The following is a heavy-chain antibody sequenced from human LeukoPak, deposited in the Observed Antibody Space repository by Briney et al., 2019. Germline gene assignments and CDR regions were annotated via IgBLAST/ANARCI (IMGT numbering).Heavy chain of an antibody. CDR1: GYTFTSYY. Sequence: ASVKVSCKASGYTFTSYYMHWVRQAPGQGLEWMGIINPSGGSTSYAQKFQGRVTITTDESTSTAYMELSSLRSEDTAVYYCAREMTRITMVRGAHMDVWGQGTTVTVSS. J-gene: IGHJ6*02. CDR3: AREMTRITMVRGAHMDV. V-gene: IGHV1-46*01. D-gene: IGHD3-10*01. CDR2: INPSGGST.